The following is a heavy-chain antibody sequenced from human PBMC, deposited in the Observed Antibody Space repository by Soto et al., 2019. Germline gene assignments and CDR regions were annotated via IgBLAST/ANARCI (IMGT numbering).Heavy chain of an antibody. V-gene: IGHV4-34*01. CDR3: ASSSLQLWLHPGSYYYYDGMDV. J-gene: IGHJ6*02. CDR1: GGSFSGYY. D-gene: IGHD5-18*01. Sequence: KSSETLSLTCAVYGGSFSGYYWSWIRQPPGEGLEWFGEINHSGSTNYNPSLKSRVTISVDTSKNQFSMKLSSVTAADTAGYYCASSSLQLWLHPGSYYYYDGMDVWVQGTTVTVSS. CDR2: INHSGST.